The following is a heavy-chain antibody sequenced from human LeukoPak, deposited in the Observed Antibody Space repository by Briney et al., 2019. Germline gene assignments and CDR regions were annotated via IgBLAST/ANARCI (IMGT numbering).Heavy chain of an antibody. D-gene: IGHD6-19*01. V-gene: IGHV1-18*01. J-gene: IGHJ4*02. Sequence: GASVKASCKASGYTFTSYGISWVRQAPGQGLEWMGWISAYNGNTNYAQKLQGRVTMTTDTSTSTAYMELRSLRSDDTAVYYCARAPSTMYSSGWYGNYWGQGTLVTVSS. CDR2: ISAYNGNT. CDR1: GYTFTSYG. CDR3: ARAPSTMYSSGWYGNY.